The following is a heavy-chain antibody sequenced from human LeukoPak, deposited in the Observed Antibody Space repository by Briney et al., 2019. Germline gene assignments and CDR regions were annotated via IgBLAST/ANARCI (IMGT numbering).Heavy chain of an antibody. CDR3: ARDFQVWFGEAYGMDV. CDR2: ISSSSSYI. D-gene: IGHD3-10*01. CDR1: GFTFSSYS. Sequence: PGGSLRLSCAASGFTFSSYSMNWVRQAPGKGLEWVSSISSSSSYIYYADSVKGRFTISRDNAKNPLYLQMNSLRAEDTAVYYCARDFQVWFGEAYGMDVWGKGTTVTVSS. J-gene: IGHJ6*04. V-gene: IGHV3-21*01.